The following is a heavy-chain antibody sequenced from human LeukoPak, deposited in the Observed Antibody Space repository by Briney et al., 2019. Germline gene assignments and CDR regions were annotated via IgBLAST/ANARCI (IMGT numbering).Heavy chain of an antibody. CDR1: GYTFTSYA. CDR3: ARGLRYFDWSTDTLPTGY. D-gene: IGHD3-9*01. CDR2: INAGNGNT. J-gene: IGHJ4*02. Sequence: ASVKVSCKASGYTFTSYAMHWVRQAPGQRLEWMGWINAGNGNTKYSQKFQGGVTITRDTCASTAYMELSSLRSEDTAVYYCARGLRYFDWSTDTLPTGYWGQGTLVTVSS. V-gene: IGHV1-3*01.